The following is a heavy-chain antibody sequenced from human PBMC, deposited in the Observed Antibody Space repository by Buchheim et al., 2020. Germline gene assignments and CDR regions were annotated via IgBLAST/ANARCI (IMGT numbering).Heavy chain of an antibody. J-gene: IGHJ6*02. CDR2: INPNSGGT. Sequence: QVQLVQSGAEVKKPGASVKVSCKASGYTFTGYYMHWVRQAPGQGLEWMGWINPNSGGTNYAQKVQGRVTMTRDTSISTAYMELSRLRSDDTAVYYCARVPNYKDYYYDMDVWGQGTT. V-gene: IGHV1-2*02. CDR3: ARVPNYKDYYYDMDV. CDR1: GYTFTGYY. D-gene: IGHD1-7*01.